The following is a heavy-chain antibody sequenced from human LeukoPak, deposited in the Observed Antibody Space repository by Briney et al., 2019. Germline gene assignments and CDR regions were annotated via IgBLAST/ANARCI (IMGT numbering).Heavy chain of an antibody. CDR2: ISANKGNT. J-gene: IGHJ4*02. Sequence: GASVKVSCTASRFTFTGHGFNWVRQAPGQGLEWMAWISANKGNTNHEQKGQRRGTVATDTSTRTAYMELRGLTSDETAGYYWARRYERYTERHFDFGGQGTPVTVSS. CDR1: RFTFTGHG. V-gene: IGHV1-18*01. CDR3: ARRYERYTERHFDF. D-gene: IGHD1-1*01.